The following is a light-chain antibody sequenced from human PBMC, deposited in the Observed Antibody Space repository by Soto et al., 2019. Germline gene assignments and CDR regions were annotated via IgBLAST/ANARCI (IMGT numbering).Light chain of an antibody. V-gene: IGKV1-39*01. CDR1: QSIGRF. CDR2: VAS. CDR3: QQSFTTPLT. Sequence: DIQMTQSPSSLSASVGDIVTITCRASQSIGRFLNWHQQKPGKAPNVLINVASTLRSGVPSRFSGSGSGTDFNLTINSLQPEDFATYFCQQSFTTPLTFGGGTKVDIK. J-gene: IGKJ4*01.